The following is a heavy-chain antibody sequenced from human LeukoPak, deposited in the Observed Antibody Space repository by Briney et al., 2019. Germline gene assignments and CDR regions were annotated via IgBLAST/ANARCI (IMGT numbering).Heavy chain of an antibody. CDR3: AKDQSEYYYGSGSYYPTYFDY. V-gene: IGHV3-23*01. Sequence: GGSLRLSCAASGFSLRSYVMSWVRQAPGKGLEWVSAISGSGGSTYYADSVKGRFTISRDNSKNTLYLQMNSLRAEDTAVYYCAKDQSEYYYGSGSYYPTYFDYWGQGTPVTVSS. CDR2: ISGSGGST. D-gene: IGHD3-10*01. J-gene: IGHJ4*02. CDR1: GFSLRSYV.